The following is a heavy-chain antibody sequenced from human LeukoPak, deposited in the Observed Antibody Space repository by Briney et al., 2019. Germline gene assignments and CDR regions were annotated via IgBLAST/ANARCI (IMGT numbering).Heavy chain of an antibody. CDR3: AQSYSSSWYWCFDL. V-gene: IGHV3-23*01. D-gene: IGHD6-13*01. CDR1: GFTFSSYA. J-gene: IGHJ2*01. CDR2: ISGSGGST. Sequence: GGSLRLSCAASGFTFSSYAMSWVRQAPGKGLEWVSGISGSGGSTSYADSVKGRFTISRDNSMNTLYLQMNSLRAEDTAVYFCAQSYSSSWYWCFDLWGRGTLVTVSS.